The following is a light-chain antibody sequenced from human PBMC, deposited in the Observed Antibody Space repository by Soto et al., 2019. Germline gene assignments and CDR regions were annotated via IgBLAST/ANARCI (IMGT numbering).Light chain of an antibody. J-gene: IGKJ4*01. V-gene: IGKV1-8*01. CDR3: QQYNKWPPLT. Sequence: AIRMTQSPSSFSASTGDRVTITCRASQGISSYLAWYQQKPGKAPEHLIYAASTLQSGVPSRFSGSGSGTEFTLTISSLQSEDFAVYFCQQYNKWPPLTFGGGTKVDIK. CDR2: AAS. CDR1: QGISSY.